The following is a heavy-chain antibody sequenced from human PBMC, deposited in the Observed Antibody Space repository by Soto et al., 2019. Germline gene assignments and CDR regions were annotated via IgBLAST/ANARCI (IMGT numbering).Heavy chain of an antibody. CDR1: GGSISSYY. Sequence: PSETLSLTCTVSGGSISSYYWSWIRRPPGKELEWIGYIYYSGGTNYNPSFKSRVTISVDTSKNQFSLKLSSVTAADTAVYFCARRDRYCSGGRCFPGAFDIWGQGTMVTVSS. CDR2: IYYSGGT. V-gene: IGHV4-59*08. D-gene: IGHD2-15*01. J-gene: IGHJ3*02. CDR3: ARRDRYCSGGRCFPGAFDI.